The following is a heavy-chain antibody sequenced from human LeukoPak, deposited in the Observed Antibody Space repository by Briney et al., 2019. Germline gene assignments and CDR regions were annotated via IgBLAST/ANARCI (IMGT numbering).Heavy chain of an antibody. V-gene: IGHV1-2*02. CDR2: INPNSGGT. Sequence: GASVKVSCKASGYTFTGYCMHWVRQAPGQGLEWMGWINPNSGGTNYAQKFQGRVTMTRDTSISTAYMELSRLRSDDTAVYYCARVGRRYGSGSYYFFDYWGQGTLVTVSS. CDR3: ARVGRRYGSGSYYFFDY. J-gene: IGHJ4*02. CDR1: GYTFTGYC. D-gene: IGHD3-10*01.